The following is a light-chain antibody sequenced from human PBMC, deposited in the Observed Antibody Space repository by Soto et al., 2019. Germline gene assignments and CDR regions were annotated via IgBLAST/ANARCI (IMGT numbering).Light chain of an antibody. CDR3: QQGHNWPLT. J-gene: IGKJ2*01. Sequence: EIVMTQSPATLSVSPGERATLSCRASQSISSELAWYQQKPGQPPRLLIYSASTRATGVPARFTGSGSGSECTLTLSGLQSEDFAVYYCQQGHNWPLTFGQGTRLEI. CDR1: QSISSE. V-gene: IGKV3-15*01. CDR2: SAS.